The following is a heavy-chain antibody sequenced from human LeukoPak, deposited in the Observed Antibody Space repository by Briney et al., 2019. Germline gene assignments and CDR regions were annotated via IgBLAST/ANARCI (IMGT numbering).Heavy chain of an antibody. CDR3: ARDEVDYAEAESFLP. J-gene: IGHJ5*02. CDR2: ISAGGGSI. V-gene: IGHV3-23*01. D-gene: IGHD3-16*01. Sequence: GGSRRLSWAAAEFTFGSHAMSWVRQAAGKVRGWVASISAGGGSIYYGDSVKGRFTISRDHYKTTPYLLMNSLRAEDTAVYYCARDEVDYAEAESFLPWGQGTLVTVSS. CDR1: EFTFGSHA.